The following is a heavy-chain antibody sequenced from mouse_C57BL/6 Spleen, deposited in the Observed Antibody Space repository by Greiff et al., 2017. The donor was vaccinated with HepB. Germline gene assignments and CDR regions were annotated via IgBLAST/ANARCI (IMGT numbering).Heavy chain of an antibody. CDR1: GYTFTDYY. V-gene: IGHV1-26*01. Sequence: VQLQQSGPELVKPGASVKISCKASGYTFTDYYMNWVKQSHGKSLEWIGDINPNNGGTSYNQKFKGKATLTVDKSSSTAYMELRSLTSEDSAVYYGAKGYGNYLAWFAYWGQGTLVTVSA. CDR3: AKGYGNYLAWFAY. D-gene: IGHD2-1*01. J-gene: IGHJ3*01. CDR2: INPNNGGT.